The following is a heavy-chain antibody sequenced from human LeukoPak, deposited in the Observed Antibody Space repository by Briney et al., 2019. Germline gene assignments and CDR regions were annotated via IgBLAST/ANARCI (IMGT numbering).Heavy chain of an antibody. J-gene: IGHJ4*02. CDR2: IYCSGST. CDR1: GGSISSYY. V-gene: IGHV4-59*08. Sequence: SETLSLTCTVSGGSISSYYWSWIRQPPGKGLEWIGYIYCSGSTNYNPSLKSRVTISVDTSKNQFSLKLSSVTAADTAVYYCARAVGSRGGRNYFDYWGQGTLVTVSS. CDR3: ARAVGSRGGRNYFDY. D-gene: IGHD3-16*01.